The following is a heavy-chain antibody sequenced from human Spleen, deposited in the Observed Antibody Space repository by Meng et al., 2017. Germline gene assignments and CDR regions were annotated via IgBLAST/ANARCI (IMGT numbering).Heavy chain of an antibody. CDR3: ARPYCSSTSCPIDYGDSPAYYYYGMDV. CDR2: IIPIFGTA. V-gene: IGHV1-69*13. D-gene: IGHD2-2*01. CDR1: GGTFNNYA. Sequence: SVKVSCKASGGTFNNYAISWVRQAPGQGLEWMGGIIPIFGTANYAQKFQGRVTITADESTSTAYMELSSLRSEDTAVYYCARPYCSSTSCPIDYGDSPAYYYYGMDVWGQGTTVTVSS. J-gene: IGHJ6*02.